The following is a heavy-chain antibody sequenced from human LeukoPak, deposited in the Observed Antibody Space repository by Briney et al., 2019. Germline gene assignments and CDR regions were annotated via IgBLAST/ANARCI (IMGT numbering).Heavy chain of an antibody. J-gene: IGHJ3*01. CDR3: TTGRRDGYNSAFDF. Sequence: TGGSLRLSCAASGFTFSSYDMHWVRQATGKGLEWVSAIGTAGDTYYPGSVKGRFTISRENAKNSLFLQMNSLTAGDTAVYYCTTGRRDGYNSAFDFWGQGTMVTVSS. CDR1: GFTFSSYD. V-gene: IGHV3-13*01. CDR2: IGTAGDT. D-gene: IGHD5-24*01.